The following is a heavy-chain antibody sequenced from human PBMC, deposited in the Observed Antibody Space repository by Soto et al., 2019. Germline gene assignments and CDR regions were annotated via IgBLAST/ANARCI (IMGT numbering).Heavy chain of an antibody. CDR2: IYSGGST. J-gene: IGHJ4*02. CDR1: GFTVSSNY. Sequence: GGSMRLSCAASGFTVSSNYMSWVRQAPGKGLEWVSVIYSGGSTYYADSVKGRFTISRDNSKNTLYLQMNSLRAEDTAVYYCAREDYYYDSSGYRTYYFDYWGQGTLVTVSS. D-gene: IGHD3-22*01. CDR3: AREDYYYDSSGYRTYYFDY. V-gene: IGHV3-53*01.